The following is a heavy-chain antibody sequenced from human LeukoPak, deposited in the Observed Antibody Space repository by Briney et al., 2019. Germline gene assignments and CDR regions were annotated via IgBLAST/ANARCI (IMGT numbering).Heavy chain of an antibody. D-gene: IGHD5-18*01. V-gene: IGHV1-18*01. CDR2: ISAYNGNT. CDR3: ARQVDTTMALPDY. Sequence: ASVKVSCKTSGYTFINYGISWVRQAPGQSLEWMGWISAYNGNTRYARKFHGRVTMITDTSTNTVYMELRSLRSDDTALYYCARQVDTTMALPDYWGQGTLVTVSS. J-gene: IGHJ4*02. CDR1: GYTFINYG.